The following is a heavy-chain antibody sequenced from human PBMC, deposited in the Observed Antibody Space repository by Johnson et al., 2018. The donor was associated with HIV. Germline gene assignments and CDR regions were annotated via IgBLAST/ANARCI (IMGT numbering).Heavy chain of an antibody. CDR2: INWSGGTT. CDR3: ARDRFGSGRPNAFDL. Sequence: VQLVESGGGLVQPGGSLRLSCAASGFTFDDYGLSWVRQAPGKGLEWVSGINWSGGTTGYAESVKGRFTISRDNSKNTLYLQMNSLRDEDTAVYYCARDRFGSGRPNAFDLWGQGTMVTVSS. J-gene: IGHJ3*01. CDR1: GFTFDDYG. D-gene: IGHD3-10*01. V-gene: IGHV3-20*04.